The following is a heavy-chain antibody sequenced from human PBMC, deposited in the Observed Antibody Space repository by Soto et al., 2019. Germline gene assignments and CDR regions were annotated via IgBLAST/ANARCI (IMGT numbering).Heavy chain of an antibody. CDR1: GGTFSSYA. J-gene: IGHJ5*02. Sequence: ASVKVSCKASGGTFSSYAISWVRQAPGQGLEWMGWIIPIFGTANYAQKFQGRVTITADESTSTAYMELSSLRSEDTAVYYCARDRVDGLGGDWFDPWGQGTLVTVSS. D-gene: IGHD5-12*01. V-gene: IGHV1-69*13. CDR3: ARDRVDGLGGDWFDP. CDR2: IIPIFGTA.